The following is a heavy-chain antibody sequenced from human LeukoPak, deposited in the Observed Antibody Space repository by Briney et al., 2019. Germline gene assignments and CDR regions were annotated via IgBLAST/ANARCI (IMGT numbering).Heavy chain of an antibody. D-gene: IGHD3-10*01. CDR3: AKDNDYYGSGSYFVFGLDY. CDR1: GFTFSSYG. CDR2: ISYDGSNK. J-gene: IGHJ4*02. V-gene: IGHV3-30*18. Sequence: GGSLRLSCVASGFTFSSYGMHWVRQVPGKGLEWVAVISYDGSNKYYADSVKGRFTISRDNSKNTLYLEMNSLRAEDTAVYYCAKDNDYYGSGSYFVFGLDYWGQGTLVTVSS.